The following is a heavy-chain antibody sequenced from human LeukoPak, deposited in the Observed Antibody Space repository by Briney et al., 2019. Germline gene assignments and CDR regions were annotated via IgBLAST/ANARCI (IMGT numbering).Heavy chain of an antibody. J-gene: IGHJ4*02. CDR3: ASDIVATSGDF. CDR1: GFTFSDYY. CDR2: ITSSGADI. Sequence: GGSLRLSCAASGFTFSDYYMSWIRQAPGKGLEWVAYITSSGADIYYADSVKGRFTISRDNAKNALFLRMNSLGVEDTATYYCASDIVATSGDFWGQGTLVSVSS. D-gene: IGHD5-12*01. V-gene: IGHV3-11*01.